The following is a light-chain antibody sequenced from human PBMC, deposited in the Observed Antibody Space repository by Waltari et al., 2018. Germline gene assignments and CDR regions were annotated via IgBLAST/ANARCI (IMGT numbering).Light chain of an antibody. CDR2: GAA. J-gene: IGKJ2*01. V-gene: IGKV3-20*01. CDR1: QNLSSNF. CDR3: QQYGTSPYT. Sequence: IVLTQSPGTLSLSPGDKASLSCKARQNLSSNFLAWYRQRPGQPPGLLMHGAAKRAAGIPDTFSGSGSGTDFTLTISRLEAEDSAVYYCQQYGTSPYTFGQGTKVEIK.